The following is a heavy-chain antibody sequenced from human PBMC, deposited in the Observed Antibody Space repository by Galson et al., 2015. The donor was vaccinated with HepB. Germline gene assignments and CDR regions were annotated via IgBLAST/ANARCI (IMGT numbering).Heavy chain of an antibody. CDR1: GYTFADYG. CDR2: INWNGGST. V-gene: IGHV3-20*04. CDR3: ARDQPPDILGAFDI. Sequence: SLRLSCAASGYTFADYGMSWVRQAPGKGLEWVSGINWNGGSTGYADTVKGRFTISRDTAKNSLYLQMNSLRAEDTALYCCARDQPPDILGAFDIWGQGTMVTVSS. D-gene: IGHD2-15*01. J-gene: IGHJ3*02.